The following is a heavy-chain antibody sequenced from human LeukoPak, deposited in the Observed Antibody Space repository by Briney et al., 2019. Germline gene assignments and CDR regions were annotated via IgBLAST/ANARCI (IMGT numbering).Heavy chain of an antibody. J-gene: IGHJ4*02. Sequence: GGSLRLSCAASGFTFSSYSMNWVRQAPGKGLEWVSYISSSSSTIYYADSVKGRFTISRDNAKNSLYLQMNILRAEDTAVYYCARLRGQYSGSYYFDYWGQGSLVTVSS. V-gene: IGHV3-48*01. CDR2: ISSSSSTI. D-gene: IGHD1-26*01. CDR3: ARLRGQYSGSYYFDY. CDR1: GFTFSSYS.